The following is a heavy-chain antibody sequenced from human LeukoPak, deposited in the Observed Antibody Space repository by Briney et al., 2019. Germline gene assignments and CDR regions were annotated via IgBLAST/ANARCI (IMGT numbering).Heavy chain of an antibody. D-gene: IGHD3-22*01. CDR2: ISSSSSYI. CDR1: GFTFSSYW. Sequence: PGGSLRLSCAASGFTFSSYWMNWVRQAPGKGLEWVSSISSSSSYIYYADSVKGRFTISRDNAKNSLYLQMNSLRAEDTAVYYCAREGDSSDYYYVAFDIWGQGTMVTVSS. J-gene: IGHJ3*02. CDR3: AREGDSSDYYYVAFDI. V-gene: IGHV3-21*01.